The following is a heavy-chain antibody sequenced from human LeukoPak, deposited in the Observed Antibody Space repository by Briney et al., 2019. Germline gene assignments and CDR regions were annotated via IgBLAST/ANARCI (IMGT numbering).Heavy chain of an antibody. CDR2: IYPGDSDT. V-gene: IGHV5-51*01. Sequence: GESLKISCKGSGYSFTNYWIGWVRQMPGKGLEWMGIIYPGDSDTRYSPSFQGQVTISADKSISTAYLQWSSLKASDTAMYYCARQRANSGDYGEVDYYYYGMDVWGQGTTVTVSS. J-gene: IGHJ6*02. D-gene: IGHD4-17*01. CDR1: GYSFTNYW. CDR3: ARQRANSGDYGEVDYYYYGMDV.